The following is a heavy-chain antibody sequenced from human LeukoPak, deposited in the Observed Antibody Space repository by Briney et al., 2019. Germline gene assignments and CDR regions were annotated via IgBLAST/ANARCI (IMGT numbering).Heavy chain of an antibody. CDR3: ARQYSSSWVASQYFFDY. CDR2: IYPGDSDT. CDR1: VNFFSNDW. Sequence: PGESLKISGTAAVNFFSNDWNGCGRQMPRKGLEWMGIIYPGDSDTRYSPSFQGQVTISADKYISTAYLHRRSLKASDTHMYSCARQYSSSWVASQYFFDYWGQGTLVTVSS. V-gene: IGHV5-51*01. J-gene: IGHJ4*02. D-gene: IGHD6-13*01.